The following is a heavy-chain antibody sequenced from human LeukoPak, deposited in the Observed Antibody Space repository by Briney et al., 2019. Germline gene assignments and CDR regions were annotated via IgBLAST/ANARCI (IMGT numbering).Heavy chain of an antibody. Sequence: ASVKVSCKAAGSTFTGYYMFWVRQAPGQGLEWMGRINPNSGGTNYAQKFQGRVTITRDTSISTAYMELSRLRSDDTAVYYCARDGAYCSGGRCYSRWFDTWGQGTLVTVSS. CDR2: INPNSGGT. V-gene: IGHV1-2*06. CDR1: GSTFTGYY. CDR3: ARDGAYCSGGRCYSRWFDT. D-gene: IGHD2-15*01. J-gene: IGHJ5*02.